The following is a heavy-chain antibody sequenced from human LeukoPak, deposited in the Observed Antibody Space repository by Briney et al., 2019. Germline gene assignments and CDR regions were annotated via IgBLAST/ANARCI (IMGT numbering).Heavy chain of an antibody. J-gene: IGHJ5*02. CDR2: INHSGRT. D-gene: IGHD3-16*02. CDR3: ASRRIMITFGGVIVIPENWFDP. CDR1: GGSFCGYC. Sequence: PSETLSLTCAVYGGSFCGYCWSWIRQPPGKGLEWIGEINHSGRTNYNPSLKSRVTISVDKSKNKFSLKLSSVTAADTAVYYCASRRIMITFGGVIVIPENWFDPWGQGTLVTVSS. V-gene: IGHV4-34*01.